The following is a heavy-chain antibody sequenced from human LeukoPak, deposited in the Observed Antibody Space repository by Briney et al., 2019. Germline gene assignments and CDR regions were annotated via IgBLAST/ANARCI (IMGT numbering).Heavy chain of an antibody. J-gene: IGHJ4*02. CDR2: ISAYNGNT. V-gene: IGHV1-18*01. D-gene: IGHD3-9*01. Sequence: GASVKVSCKASGYTFTSYGISWVRQAPGQGLDWMGWISAYNGNTKYAQRLQGRVTMSTDTSTTTAYVELRSLRSDDTAVYYCARDLLQYFDWLTMAGYWGQGTLVSVSS. CDR3: ARDLLQYFDWLTMAGY. CDR1: GYTFTSYG.